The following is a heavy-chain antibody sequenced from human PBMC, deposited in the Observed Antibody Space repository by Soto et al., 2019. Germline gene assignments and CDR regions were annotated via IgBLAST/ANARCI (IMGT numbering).Heavy chain of an antibody. J-gene: IGHJ6*02. D-gene: IGHD6-19*01. CDR3: ARRPAVAGTLYYYYYGMDV. CDR2: IYYSGST. Sequence: QVQLQEPGPGLVKPSETLSLTCTVSGGSISSYYWSWIRQPPGKGLEWIGYIYYSGSTNYNPSLKSRVTISVDTSKNQFSLKLSSVTAADTAVYYYARRPAVAGTLYYYYYGMDVWGQGTTVTVSS. V-gene: IGHV4-59*01. CDR1: GGSISSYY.